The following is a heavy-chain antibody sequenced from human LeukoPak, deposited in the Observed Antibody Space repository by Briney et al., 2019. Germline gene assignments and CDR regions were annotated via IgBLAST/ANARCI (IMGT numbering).Heavy chain of an antibody. D-gene: IGHD3-22*01. CDR1: GFTFSSYG. CDR2: ISGSGGST. Sequence: GGSLRLSCAASGFTFSSYGMSWVRQAPGKGLEWVSAISGSGGSTYYADSVKGRFTISRDNSKNTLYLQMNSLRAEDTAVYYCAFGADSSGYPKYYFDYWGQGTLVTVSS. J-gene: IGHJ4*02. V-gene: IGHV3-23*01. CDR3: AFGADSSGYPKYYFDY.